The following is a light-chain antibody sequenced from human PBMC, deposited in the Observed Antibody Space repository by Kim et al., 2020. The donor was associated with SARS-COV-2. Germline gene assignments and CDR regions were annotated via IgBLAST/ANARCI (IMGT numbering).Light chain of an antibody. CDR2: RNN. Sequence: RQTATLTCAGPSNDVGNEGATWLQQHQGHPPKLLSARNNNRPSGISVSFSASRSGDTASLTITGLQPEDEADYYCSAWDSSLIAWVFGGGTQLTVL. CDR1: SNDVGNEG. CDR3: SAWDSSLIAWV. V-gene: IGLV10-54*01. J-gene: IGLJ3*02.